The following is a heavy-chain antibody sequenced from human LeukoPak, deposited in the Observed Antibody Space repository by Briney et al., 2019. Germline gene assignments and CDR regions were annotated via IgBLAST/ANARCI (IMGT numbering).Heavy chain of an antibody. D-gene: IGHD3-16*02. CDR3: ARGTIRLGELSLTENAFDI. CDR2: IYHDGST. CDR1: GGSISSGGYH. Sequence: SETLSLTCTVSGGSISSGGYHWSWIRQPPGKGLEWIGFIYHDGSTSYDPSLRSRVTISVDRSKNQFSLNLSSVTAADTAVYYCARGTIRLGELSLTENAFDIWGQGTMVTVSS. J-gene: IGHJ3*02. V-gene: IGHV4-30-2*01.